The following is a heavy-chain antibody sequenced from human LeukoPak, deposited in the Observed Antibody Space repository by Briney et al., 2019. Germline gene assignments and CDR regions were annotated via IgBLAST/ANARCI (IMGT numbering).Heavy chain of an antibody. CDR3: ARGGSGYGDYLIYFDY. Sequence: SQTLSLTCTVSGGSISSSSYYWGWIRQPPGKGLEWIGSIYYSGSTYYNPSLKSRVTISVDTSKNQFSLKLSSVTAADTAVYYCARGGSGYGDYLIYFDYWGQGTLVTVSS. CDR2: IYYSGST. J-gene: IGHJ4*02. V-gene: IGHV4-39*01. CDR1: GGSISSSSYY. D-gene: IGHD4-17*01.